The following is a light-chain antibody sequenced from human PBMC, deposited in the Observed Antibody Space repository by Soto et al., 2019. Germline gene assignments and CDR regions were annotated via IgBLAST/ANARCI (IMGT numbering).Light chain of an antibody. V-gene: IGKV3D-15*01. CDR2: GAS. J-gene: IGKJ4*01. CDR3: QQYNKCPLRT. Sequence: ELVMTQSPAPLSVSPWERATLSFRASQIVSSNLAWSPQKPGQAPRRLIYGASTRAPGIPPRFSGSGSWTEYTPTTSRQQSEDFAFYSCQQYNKCPLRTFGGGTQVEIK. CDR1: QIVSSN.